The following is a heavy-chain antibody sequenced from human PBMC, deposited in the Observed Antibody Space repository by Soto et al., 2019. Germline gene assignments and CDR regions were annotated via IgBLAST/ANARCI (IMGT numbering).Heavy chain of an antibody. CDR2: ISGSGGST. CDR3: AKSPGVVPAAIYYYYMDV. J-gene: IGHJ6*03. Sequence: EVQLLESGGGLVQPGGSLRLSCAASGFTFSSYAMSWVRQAPGKGLEWVSAISGSGGSTYYADSVKGRFTISRDNSKNTLYLQMNSLRAEDTAVYYCAKSPGVVPAAIYYYYMDVWGKETTVTVSS. D-gene: IGHD2-2*01. V-gene: IGHV3-23*01. CDR1: GFTFSSYA.